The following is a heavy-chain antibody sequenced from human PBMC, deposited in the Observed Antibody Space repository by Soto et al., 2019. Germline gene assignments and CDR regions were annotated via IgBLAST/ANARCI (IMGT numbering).Heavy chain of an antibody. V-gene: IGHV1-69*02. J-gene: IGHJ4*02. D-gene: IGHD6-19*01. Sequence: QVQLVQSGAEVKKPGSSVKVSCKASGGTFSSYTISWVRQAPGQGLEWMGRIIPILGIANYVQKFQGRVTITAHKSTSTAYMELSSLRSEDTAVYYCARHSSGWYPFDYWGQGTLVTVSS. CDR2: IIPILGIA. CDR1: GGTFSSYT. CDR3: ARHSSGWYPFDY.